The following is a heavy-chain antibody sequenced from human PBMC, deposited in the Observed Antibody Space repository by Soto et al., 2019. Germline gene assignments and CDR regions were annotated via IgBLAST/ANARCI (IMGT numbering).Heavy chain of an antibody. D-gene: IGHD6-13*01. CDR2: TNAGNGNT. CDR3: ARGAAAGNFWPYYFDY. J-gene: IGHJ4*02. Sequence: ASLKVSCKASGYTFTSYAMHWVRQAPGQRLEWMGWTNAGNGNTKYSQKFQGRVTITRDTSASTAYMELSSLRSEDTAVYYCARGAAAGNFWPYYFDYWGQGTLVTVSS. CDR1: GYTFTSYA. V-gene: IGHV1-3*01.